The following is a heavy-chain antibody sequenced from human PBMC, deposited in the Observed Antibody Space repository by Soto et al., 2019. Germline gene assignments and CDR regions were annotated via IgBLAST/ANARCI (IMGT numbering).Heavy chain of an antibody. CDR2: IYSDGNT. D-gene: IGHD2-2*01. Sequence: EVQLVETGGGLIQPGGSLILSCAASGFTVSSKYMSWLRQAPGKGLERVSIIYSDGNTYYADSVKGRFTISRDTSKNTLNLQMNSLSAEDTAVYFCARGRGNCVVTTCYLPFDSWGQGTLVTVSS. CDR3: ARGRGNCVVTTCYLPFDS. V-gene: IGHV3-53*02. J-gene: IGHJ4*02. CDR1: GFTVSSKY.